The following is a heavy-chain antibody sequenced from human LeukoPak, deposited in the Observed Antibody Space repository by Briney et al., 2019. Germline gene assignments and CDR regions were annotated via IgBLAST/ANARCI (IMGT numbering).Heavy chain of an antibody. CDR1: GFTFSSYA. J-gene: IGHJ3*02. V-gene: IGHV3-30*04. D-gene: IGHD2-15*01. CDR2: ISYDGNNK. CDR3: ARDRTAEVVVAATDDAFDI. Sequence: GGSLRLSCAASGFTFSSYAMHWVRQAPGKGLEWVAVISYDGNNKYYADSVKGRFTISRDNSKNTLYLQMNSLRAEDTAVYYCARDRTAEVVVAATDDAFDIWGQGTMVTVPS.